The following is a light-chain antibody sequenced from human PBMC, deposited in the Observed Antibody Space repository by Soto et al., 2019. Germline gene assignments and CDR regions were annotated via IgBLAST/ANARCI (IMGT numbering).Light chain of an antibody. V-gene: IGLV2-11*01. Sequence: QSALTQPRSVSGSPGQSVTISCTGTSSDVGGYNYVSWYQQHPGKAPKLMIYDVNKRPSGVPDRFSGSKSGNTASLTISGLQAEDEADYHCCSYAGTYTLVFGGGTKLTVL. CDR3: CSYAGTYTLV. CDR1: SSDVGGYNY. CDR2: DVN. J-gene: IGLJ2*01.